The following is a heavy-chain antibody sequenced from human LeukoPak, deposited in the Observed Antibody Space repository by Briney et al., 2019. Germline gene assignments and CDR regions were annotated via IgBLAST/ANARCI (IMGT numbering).Heavy chain of an antibody. CDR2: ISSNGGST. CDR3: ARDEGSGHFDY. J-gene: IGHJ4*02. V-gene: IGHV3-64*01. Sequence: GGSLRLSCAASGFPFSSYAMHWVRQAPGKGLEYVSAISSNGGSTYYANSVKGRFTISRDNSKNTLYLQMGSLRAEDMAVYYCARDEGSGHFDYWGQGTLVTISS. CDR1: GFPFSSYA.